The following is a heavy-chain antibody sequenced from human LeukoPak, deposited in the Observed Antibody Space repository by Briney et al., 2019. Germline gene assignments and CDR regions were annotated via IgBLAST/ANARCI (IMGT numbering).Heavy chain of an antibody. CDR2: ISGSGGST. D-gene: IGHD2-15*01. CDR1: GFTFSSYA. Sequence: PGASLRLSCGASGFTFSSYAMSWVRQAPGKGLERVSSISGSGGSTYYADSVKGRFTISRDNSKNTLYLQMNSLRAEDTAVYYCAKRAVPTAATPWFDPWGQGTLVIVSS. V-gene: IGHV3-23*01. CDR3: AKRAVPTAATPWFDP. J-gene: IGHJ5*02.